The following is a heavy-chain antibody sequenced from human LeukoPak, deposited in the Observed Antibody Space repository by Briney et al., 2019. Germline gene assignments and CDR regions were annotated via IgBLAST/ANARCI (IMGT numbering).Heavy chain of an antibody. CDR3: ARQYSGTYYRSFDY. Sequence: GESLKISCKGSGYSFTNYWIGWVRQMPGKGLEWMGVVYPGDSDTRYSPSFQGQVTISADKSISTAYLQWSSLKASDTAMYYCARQYSGTYYRSFDYWGQGTLVTSPQ. V-gene: IGHV5-51*01. CDR1: GYSFTNYW. CDR2: VYPGDSDT. J-gene: IGHJ4*02. D-gene: IGHD3-10*01.